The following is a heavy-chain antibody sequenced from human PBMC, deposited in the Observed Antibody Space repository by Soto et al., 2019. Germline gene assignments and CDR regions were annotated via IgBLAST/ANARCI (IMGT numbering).Heavy chain of an antibody. CDR2: IYWDDDK. Sequence: GSGPTLVNPTQTLTLTCTFSGFSLSTSGVGVGWIRQPPGKALEWLALIYWDDDKRYSPSLKSRLTITKDTSKNQVVLTMTNMDPVDTATYYCAHSAKTQSLRSLEWLSPCFDYWGQGTLVTVSS. J-gene: IGHJ4*02. D-gene: IGHD3-3*01. V-gene: IGHV2-5*02. CDR1: GFSLSTSGVG. CDR3: AHSAKTQSLRSLEWLSPCFDY.